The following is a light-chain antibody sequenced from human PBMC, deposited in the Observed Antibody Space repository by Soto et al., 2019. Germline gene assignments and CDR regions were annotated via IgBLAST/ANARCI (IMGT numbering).Light chain of an antibody. CDR1: QSIATY. V-gene: IGKV1-39*01. CDR2: TAT. J-gene: IGKJ1*01. Sequence: DIQLTQSPSSLSASVEDRVTITCRASQSIATYLNWYQQRPGKAPKLLIYTATRLQSGVPSRFSGSGSGTDYTLTITSLQPEDFAIYFSQQSYSDPRTFGQGTRVEIK. CDR3: QQSYSDPRT.